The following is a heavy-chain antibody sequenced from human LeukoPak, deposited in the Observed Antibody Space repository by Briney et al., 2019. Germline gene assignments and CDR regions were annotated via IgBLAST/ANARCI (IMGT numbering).Heavy chain of an antibody. Sequence: PSETLSLTCTVSGVSISSYYWSWIRQPPGKGLEWIGSIYHSGSTYYNPSLKSRVTISVDTSKNQFSLKLSSVTAADTAVYYCASQWFGELFAFDIWGQGTMVTVSS. V-gene: IGHV4-38-2*02. D-gene: IGHD3-10*01. CDR1: GVSISSYY. CDR3: ASQWFGELFAFDI. CDR2: IYHSGST. J-gene: IGHJ3*02.